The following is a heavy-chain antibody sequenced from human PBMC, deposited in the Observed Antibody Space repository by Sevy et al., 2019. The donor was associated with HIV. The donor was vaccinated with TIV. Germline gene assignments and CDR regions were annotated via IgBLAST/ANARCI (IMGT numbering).Heavy chain of an antibody. CDR3: AKDVVGGYYDSSGYSDH. CDR2: INSGSGST. D-gene: IGHD3-22*01. CDR1: GFTFTEFV. Sequence: GGSLRLSCAASGFTFTEFVMSRVRQSPGKGLEWVSTINSGSGSTYYADSVKGRFTISRDNSQNTLDLQMNSLRAEDTAVYYCAKDVVGGYYDSSGYSDHWGQGTLVTVSS. J-gene: IGHJ4*02. V-gene: IGHV3-23*01.